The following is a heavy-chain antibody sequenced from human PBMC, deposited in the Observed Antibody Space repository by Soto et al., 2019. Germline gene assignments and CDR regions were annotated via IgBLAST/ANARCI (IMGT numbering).Heavy chain of an antibody. J-gene: IGHJ2*01. CDR3: ATKLGFMWLTYFDL. V-gene: IGHV1-2*02. Sequence: QVQLVQAVAEVRKPGASVKVSCKTSGYKFTDHRIHWVRQAPGQGLEWIVWNAPNNGNTHHVPKFKGRVTMTSDTSTSTDHMALAELTPADTAVYYCATKLGFMWLTYFDLWGRGALFTVAS. CDR2: NAPNNGNT. CDR1: GYKFTDHR. D-gene: IGHD3-22*01.